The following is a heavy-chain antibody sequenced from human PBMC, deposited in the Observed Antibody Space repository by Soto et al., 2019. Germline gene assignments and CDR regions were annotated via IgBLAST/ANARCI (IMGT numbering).Heavy chain of an antibody. V-gene: IGHV1-18*04. CDR1: GYTFTSYG. D-gene: IGHD6-19*01. J-gene: IGHJ6*02. Sequence: VASVKVSCKASGYTFTSYGISWVRQAPGQGLEWMGWISAYNGNTNYARKLQGRVTMTTDTSTSTAYMELRSLRSDDTAVYYCARELAVAGTSGYYYGMDVWGQGTKVTVYS. CDR3: ARELAVAGTSGYYYGMDV. CDR2: ISAYNGNT.